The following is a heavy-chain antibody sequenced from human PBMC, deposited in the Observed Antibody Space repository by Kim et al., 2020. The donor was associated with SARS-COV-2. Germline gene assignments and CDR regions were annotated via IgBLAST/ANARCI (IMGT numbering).Heavy chain of an antibody. Sequence: GGSLRLSCTASGFTFGDYAMSWFRQAPGKGLEWVGFIRSKAYGGTTEYAASVKGRFTISRDDSKSIAYLQMNSLKTEDTAVYYCTRAPPYCSGGSCYLDYWGQGTLVTVSS. CDR3: TRAPPYCSGGSCYLDY. CDR2: IRSKAYGGTT. D-gene: IGHD2-15*01. V-gene: IGHV3-49*03. CDR1: GFTFGDYA. J-gene: IGHJ4*02.